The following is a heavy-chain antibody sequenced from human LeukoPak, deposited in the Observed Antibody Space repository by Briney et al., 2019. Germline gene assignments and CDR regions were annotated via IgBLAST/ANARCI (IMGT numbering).Heavy chain of an antibody. J-gene: IGHJ5*02. CDR1: GYTLTELS. D-gene: IGHD3-9*01. Sequence: ASVKVSCKVSGYTLTELSMHGVRQAPGKGLEWMGGFDPEDGETIYAQKFQGRVTMTEDTSTDTAYMELSSLRSEDTAVYYCATSRPEYHYDILTGYHYRNWFDPWGQGTLVTVSS. V-gene: IGHV1-24*01. CDR3: ATSRPEYHYDILTGYHYRNWFDP. CDR2: FDPEDGET.